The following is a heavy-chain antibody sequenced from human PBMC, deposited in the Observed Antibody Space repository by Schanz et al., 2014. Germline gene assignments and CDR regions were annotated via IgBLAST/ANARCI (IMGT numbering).Heavy chain of an antibody. D-gene: IGHD1-26*01. CDR2: VYFSGPT. CDR3: ARLGVGDKAYYYYGTDV. J-gene: IGHJ6*02. CDR1: GGSISSGESY. Sequence: QLQLQESGPGLVKPSETLSLTCTVSGGSISSGESYWGWIRQSPEEGLQYIGSVYFSGPTAYSPSLKGRVTISVDTSKNQFSLMLTSVTAADTAVYYCARLGVGDKAYYYYGTDVWGQGTTVLVSS. V-gene: IGHV4-39*01.